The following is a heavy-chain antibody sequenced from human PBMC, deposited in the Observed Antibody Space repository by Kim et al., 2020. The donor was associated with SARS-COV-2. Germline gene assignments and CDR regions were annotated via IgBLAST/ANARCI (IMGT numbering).Heavy chain of an antibody. J-gene: IGHJ1*01. D-gene: IGHD3-22*01. CDR3: ATVVFYYDAGYFKN. V-gene: IGHV3-66*01. Sequence: YEASVKGRLIISRDHSKNTLYLQMNSLRAEDTAVYYCATVVFYYDAGYFKNWGQGTLVIVSS.